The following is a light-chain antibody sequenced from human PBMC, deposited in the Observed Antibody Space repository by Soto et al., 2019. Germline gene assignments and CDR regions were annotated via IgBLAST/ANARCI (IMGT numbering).Light chain of an antibody. J-gene: IGKJ2*01. CDR3: QQANSFPRT. V-gene: IGKV1-12*01. CDR2: AAS. Sequence: DIQLTQSPSSLSASVGDRVTITCRASRPIHVWLAWYQQKPGKAPRLLIYAASTLQRGVPSRFSGSGSGTDFTLTITSLQPEDFATYYCQQANSFPRTFGQGTKLALK. CDR1: RPIHVW.